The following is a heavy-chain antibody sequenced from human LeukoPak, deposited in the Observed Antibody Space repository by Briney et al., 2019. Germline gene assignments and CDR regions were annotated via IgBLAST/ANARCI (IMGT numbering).Heavy chain of an antibody. Sequence: ASVKVSCKASGYTFTSYDINWVRQATGQGLEWMGWMNPNSGNTDYAQKFQGRVTMTRNTSISTAYMELSSLRSEDTAVYYCASLDYYDSSGFDAFDIWGQGTMVTVSS. CDR3: ASLDYYDSSGFDAFDI. J-gene: IGHJ3*02. V-gene: IGHV1-8*01. CDR2: MNPNSGNT. CDR1: GYTFTSYD. D-gene: IGHD3-22*01.